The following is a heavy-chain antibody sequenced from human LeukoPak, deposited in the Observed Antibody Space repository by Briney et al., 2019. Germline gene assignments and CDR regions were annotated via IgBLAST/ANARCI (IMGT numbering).Heavy chain of an antibody. V-gene: IGHV3-64*04. CDR2: ITGSGSST. J-gene: IGHJ4*02. Sequence: GGSLRLSCSASGFSFSSYAIHWVRQAPGKGLDYVSAITGSGSSTYYADSVKGRFTISRDNAKNSLYLQMNSLRDEDTAVYYCARGPLDGRFLEWLLTGGIDYWGQGTLVTVSS. CDR1: GFSFSSYA. CDR3: ARGPLDGRFLEWLLTGGIDY. D-gene: IGHD3-3*01.